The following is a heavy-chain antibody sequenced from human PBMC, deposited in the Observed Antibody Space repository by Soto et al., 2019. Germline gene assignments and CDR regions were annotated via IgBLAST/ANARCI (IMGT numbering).Heavy chain of an antibody. V-gene: IGHV4-59*01. J-gene: IGHJ4*02. CDR2: IYYSGST. D-gene: IGHD3-10*01. CDR3: ARVHVERGETLDY. CDR1: GGSISSYY. Sequence: QVQLQESGPGLVKPSETLSLTCTVSGGSISSYYWSWIRQPPGKGLEWIGYIYYSGSTNYNPSLTSRVSISVDTSKHQFSRTLSSVTAADTAVYYGARVHVERGETLDYWGQRTLVTVSS.